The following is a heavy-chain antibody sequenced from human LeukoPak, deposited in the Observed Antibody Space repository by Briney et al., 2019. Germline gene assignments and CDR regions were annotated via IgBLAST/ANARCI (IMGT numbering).Heavy chain of an antibody. D-gene: IGHD5-24*01. J-gene: IGHJ6*02. CDR3: ARGVRWLQVSHYYYYGMDV. Sequence: GGSLRLSCAASGFTFSTYWMSWVRQAPGKGLEWVANIKQDGSEKYYVDSVKGRFTISRDNAKNSLYLQLNSLRAEDTAVYYCARGVRWLQVSHYYYYGMDVWGQGTTVTVSS. CDR1: GFTFSTYW. V-gene: IGHV3-7*01. CDR2: IKQDGSEK.